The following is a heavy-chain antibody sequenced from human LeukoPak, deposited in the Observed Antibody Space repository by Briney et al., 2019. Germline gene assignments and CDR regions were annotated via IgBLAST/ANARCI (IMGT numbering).Heavy chain of an antibody. CDR1: GFTFSSYA. Sequence: GGSLRLSCAASGFTFSSYAMSWVRQAPGKGLEWVSAISGSGGSTYYADSVKGRFTISRDNSKNTLYLQMNSLRAEDTAVYYCAKETAAAGPHYYYYYGMDVWGQGTTVTVSS. V-gene: IGHV3-23*01. CDR2: ISGSGGST. D-gene: IGHD6-13*01. J-gene: IGHJ6*02. CDR3: AKETAAAGPHYYYYYGMDV.